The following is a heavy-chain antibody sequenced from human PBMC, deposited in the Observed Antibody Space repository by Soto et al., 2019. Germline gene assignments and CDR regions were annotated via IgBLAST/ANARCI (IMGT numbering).Heavy chain of an antibody. CDR2: IIPIFGTT. V-gene: IGHV1-69*01. Sequence: QVQLVQSGAEVKKPGSSVKVSCRTSGGTFSTNGISWVRQAPGQGLEWMGGIIPIFGTTNYAHKFRGRVTITADESTSTVYMELSSLRSEDTVVYYCARASDTTWYNWFDPWGQGTLVTVSS. CDR3: ARASDTTWYNWFDP. J-gene: IGHJ5*02. CDR1: GGTFSTNG. D-gene: IGHD2-8*02.